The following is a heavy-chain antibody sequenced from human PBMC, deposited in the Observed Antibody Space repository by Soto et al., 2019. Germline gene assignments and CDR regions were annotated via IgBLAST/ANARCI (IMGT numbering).Heavy chain of an antibody. CDR1: GLTFSNAW. CDR2: IKSKTDGGTT. J-gene: IGHJ4*02. D-gene: IGHD3-22*01. CDR3: TTITTYYYDSSGYDRGY. V-gene: IGHV3-15*07. Sequence: PGGSLRLSCAASGLTFSNAWMNWVRQAPGKGLEWVGRIKSKTDGGTTDYAAPVKGRFTISRDDSKNTLYLQMNSLKTEDTAVYYCTTITTYYYDSSGYDRGYWGQGTLVTVSS.